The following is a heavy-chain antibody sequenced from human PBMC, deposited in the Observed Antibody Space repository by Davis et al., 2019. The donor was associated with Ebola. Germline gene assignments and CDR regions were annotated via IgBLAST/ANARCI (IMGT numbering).Heavy chain of an antibody. D-gene: IGHD6-19*01. CDR3: ARGYRAVSVY. CDR1: GGSFSGYY. J-gene: IGHJ4*02. V-gene: IGHV4-34*01. CDR2: INHSGST. Sequence: PSETLSLTCAVYGGSFSGYYWSWIRQPPGKGLEWKGLEWIGEINHSGSTNYNPSLKSRVTISVDTSKNQFSLKLTSVTGADTAVYFCARGYRAVSVYWGQGTLVTVSS.